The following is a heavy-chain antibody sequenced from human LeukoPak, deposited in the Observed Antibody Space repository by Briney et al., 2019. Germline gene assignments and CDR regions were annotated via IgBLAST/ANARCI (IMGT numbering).Heavy chain of an antibody. V-gene: IGHV3-23*01. D-gene: IGHD2-2*01. CDR2: ISGSGGST. CDR1: GFTFSSYA. Sequence: GGSLRLSCAASGFTFSSYAMSWVRQAPGKGLEWVSAISGSGGSTYYADSVKGRFTISRDNSKNTLYLQMNSLRAEDTAVYYCAKSLIYCSSTSCYAVDYWGQGTLVNVSS. J-gene: IGHJ4*02. CDR3: AKSLIYCSSTSCYAVDY.